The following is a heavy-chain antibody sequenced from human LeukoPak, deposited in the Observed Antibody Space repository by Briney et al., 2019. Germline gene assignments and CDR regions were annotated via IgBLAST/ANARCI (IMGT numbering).Heavy chain of an antibody. CDR2: ISYDGSNK. D-gene: IGHD3-10*01. CDR3: AKTSYYPGAFDI. J-gene: IGHJ3*02. Sequence: PGGSLRLSCAASGFTFSSYGMHWVRQAPGKGLEWVAVISYDGSNKYYADSVKGRFTISRDNSKNTLYLQMNSLRAEDTAVYYCAKTSYYPGAFDIWGQGTMVTVSS. V-gene: IGHV3-30*18. CDR1: GFTFSSYG.